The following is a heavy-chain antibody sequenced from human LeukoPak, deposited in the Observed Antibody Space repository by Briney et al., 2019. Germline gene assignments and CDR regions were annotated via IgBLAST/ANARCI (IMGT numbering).Heavy chain of an antibody. CDR1: GVSISSSSSY. CDR2: NYYSGSP. CDR3: ARRFGYSYGYWFDP. J-gene: IGHJ5*02. D-gene: IGHD5-18*01. V-gene: IGHV4-39*01. Sequence: SETLSLTCTVSGVSISSSSSYWGWIRQPPGMGLEWIGTNYYSGSPYYNPSLKSRVTISVDTSENQFSLKLSSVTAADTAVYYCARRFGYSYGYWFDPWGQGTLVTVSS.